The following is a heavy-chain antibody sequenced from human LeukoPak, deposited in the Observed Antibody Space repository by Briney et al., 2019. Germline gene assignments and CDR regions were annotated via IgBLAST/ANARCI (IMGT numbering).Heavy chain of an antibody. CDR2: INHSGST. Sequence: SETLSLTCTVSGGSISSSSYYWSWIRQPPGKGLEWIGEINHSGSTNYNPSLKSRVTISVDTSKNQFSLKLSSVTAADTAVYYCARGSYDSSGYHYFDYWGQGTLVTVSS. J-gene: IGHJ4*02. CDR1: GGSISSSSYY. D-gene: IGHD3-22*01. CDR3: ARGSYDSSGYHYFDY. V-gene: IGHV4-39*07.